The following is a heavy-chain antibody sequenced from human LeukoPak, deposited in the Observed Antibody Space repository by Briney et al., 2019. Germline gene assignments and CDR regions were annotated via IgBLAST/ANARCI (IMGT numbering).Heavy chain of an antibody. CDR1: GFTFSNYN. Sequence: PGGSLRLSCAASGFTFSNYNMNWVRQAPGKGLEWVANIKEDGSDIYYVDSVKGRFTISKDNAKNLLYLQMNSLRAEDTAVYYCARDQWRLFDYWGQGTLDTVSS. V-gene: IGHV3-7*01. CDR2: IKEDGSDI. J-gene: IGHJ4*02. CDR3: ARDQWRLFDY. D-gene: IGHD2-21*02.